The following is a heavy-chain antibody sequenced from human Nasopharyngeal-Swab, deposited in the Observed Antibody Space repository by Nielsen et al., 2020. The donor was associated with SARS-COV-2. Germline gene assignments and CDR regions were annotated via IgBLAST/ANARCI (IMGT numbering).Heavy chain of an antibody. J-gene: IGHJ4*02. V-gene: IGHV3-7*03. CDR2: INQDGSGI. CDR1: GFTFSNYW. D-gene: IGHD6-19*01. Sequence: GESLKISCEVSGFTFSNYWMSWVRQAPGKVLEWVANINQDGSGIVYVDSVKGRFTISRDNAKNSLYLQMNSLRAEDTAVYYCARDTSGRYWVAAIDYWGRGTLVTVSS. CDR3: ARDTSGRYWVAAIDY.